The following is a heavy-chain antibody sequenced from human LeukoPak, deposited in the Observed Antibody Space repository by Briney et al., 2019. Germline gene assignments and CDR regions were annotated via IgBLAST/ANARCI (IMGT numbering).Heavy chain of an antibody. Sequence: PSETLSLTCTVSGGSTSNYYWSWIRQPPGKGLEWIGYIYYSGSTNYNPSLKSRVTISVDTSKNQFSLKLSSVTAADTAVYYCARVDYGSGSYRFDPWGQGTLVTVSS. CDR3: ARVDYGSGSYRFDP. CDR1: GGSTSNYY. V-gene: IGHV4-59*01. D-gene: IGHD3-10*01. CDR2: IYYSGST. J-gene: IGHJ5*02.